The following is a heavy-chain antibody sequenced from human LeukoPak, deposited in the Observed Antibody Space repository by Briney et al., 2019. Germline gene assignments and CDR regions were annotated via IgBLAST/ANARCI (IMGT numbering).Heavy chain of an antibody. J-gene: IGHJ4*02. CDR1: GFTFSSYS. CDR3: ARDPSGRGYRHFDN. Sequence: GGSLRLSCAASGFTFSSYSMNWVRQAPGKGLEWVSSISSSSSYIYYADSVKGRFTISRDNAKNSVYLQMNSLRDEDTAVYYCARDPSGRGYRHFDNWGQGILVTVSS. V-gene: IGHV3-21*01. CDR2: ISSSSSYI. D-gene: IGHD1-26*01.